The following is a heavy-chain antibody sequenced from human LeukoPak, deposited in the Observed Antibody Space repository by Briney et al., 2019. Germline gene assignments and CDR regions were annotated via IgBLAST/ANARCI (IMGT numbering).Heavy chain of an antibody. J-gene: IGHJ4*02. CDR1: GFTLSNYW. CDR3: AREGGGVVPATYTLDY. D-gene: IGHD2-2*01. CDR2: VGSDGSST. V-gene: IGHV3-74*01. Sequence: GGSLRLSCAASGFTLSNYWMHWVRQAPGKGLVWVSRVGSDGSSTSYADSVKGRFTISRDNAKNTLYLQMNSLRAEDTAVYYCAREGGGVVPATYTLDYWGQGTLVTVSS.